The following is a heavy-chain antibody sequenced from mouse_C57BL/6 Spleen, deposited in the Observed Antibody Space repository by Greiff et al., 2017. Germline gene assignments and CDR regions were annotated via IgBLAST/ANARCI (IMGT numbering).Heavy chain of an antibody. Sequence: QVQLQQPGAELVRPGSSVKLSCKASGYTFTSYWMHWVKQRPIQGLEWIGNIDPSDSETHYNQKFKDKATLTGDKSSSTAYMQLSSLTSEDSAVYYCALITTVGSFDYWGQGTTLTVSS. D-gene: IGHD1-1*01. CDR1: GYTFTSYW. V-gene: IGHV1-52*01. CDR3: ALITTVGSFDY. CDR2: IDPSDSET. J-gene: IGHJ2*01.